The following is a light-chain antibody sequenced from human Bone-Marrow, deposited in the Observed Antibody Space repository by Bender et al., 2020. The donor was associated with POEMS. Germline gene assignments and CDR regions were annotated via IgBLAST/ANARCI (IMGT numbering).Light chain of an antibody. CDR1: LIGDKS. CDR2: SDG. V-gene: IGLV3-21*02. CDR3: QVWDTITDHHV. J-gene: IGLJ1*01. Sequence: SLVLTQSPSMSVAPGQTATITCGGNLIGDKSVNWYQQRSGQAPVVVVFSDGDRPSGIPDRFSGSKSGNTATLTISRVEGVDEADYYCQVWDTITDHHVFGSGTTVTVL.